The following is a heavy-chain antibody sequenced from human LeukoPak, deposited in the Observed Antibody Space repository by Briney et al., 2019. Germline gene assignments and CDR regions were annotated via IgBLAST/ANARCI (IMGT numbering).Heavy chain of an antibody. CDR2: IYYSGST. Sequence: SQTLSLTCTVSGGSISSGGYYWSWIRQPPGKGLGWIGYIYYSGSTYYNPSLKSRVTISVDTSKNQFSLKLSSVTAADTAVYYCARVGDYVWGSYRYTAFDYWGQGTLVTVSS. CDR3: ARVGDYVWGSYRYTAFDY. J-gene: IGHJ4*02. CDR1: GGSISSGGYY. D-gene: IGHD3-16*02. V-gene: IGHV4-31*03.